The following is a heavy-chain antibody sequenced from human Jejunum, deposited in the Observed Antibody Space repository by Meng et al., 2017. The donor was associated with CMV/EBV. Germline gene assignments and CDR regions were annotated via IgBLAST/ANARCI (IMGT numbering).Heavy chain of an antibody. J-gene: IGHJ4*02. Sequence: QVRLPGSGPGLVNPSETLSLTCTVSGGHINKYYWRWIRQSAGKGLEWIGRFYSSYTYNYHPSLNSRVTMSLDTSKNQFSLNLRSVTAADTAIYYCARGPGASTREGFDYWGLGTLVTVSS. CDR2: FYSSYTY. CDR3: ARGPGASTREGFDY. D-gene: IGHD1-26*01. CDR1: GGHINKYY. V-gene: IGHV4-4*07.